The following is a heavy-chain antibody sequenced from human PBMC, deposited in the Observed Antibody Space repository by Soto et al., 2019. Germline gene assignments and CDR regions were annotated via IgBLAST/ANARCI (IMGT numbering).Heavy chain of an antibody. CDR2: TYYRSKWYN. V-gene: IGHV6-1*01. D-gene: IGHD2-15*01. CDR1: GERVSSNRSS. Sequence: PLHTLSRSCVICGERVSSNRSSWNWIRQSPSRGLEWLGRTYYRSKWYNEYAVSVKSRITINPDTSKNQFSLQLNSVNPEDTAVYYCARDRPYCSGGTCYLAWFDPWGQGTLVTVSS. CDR3: ARDRPYCSGGTCYLAWFDP. J-gene: IGHJ5*02.